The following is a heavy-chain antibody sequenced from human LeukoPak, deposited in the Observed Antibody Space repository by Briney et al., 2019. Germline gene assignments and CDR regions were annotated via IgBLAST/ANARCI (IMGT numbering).Heavy chain of an antibody. CDR2: ISSSGSTM. CDR1: GFTFSTYE. V-gene: IGHV3-48*03. CDR3: SLLAVASPQDY. Sequence: GGSLRLSCAASGFTFSTYEMHWVRQAPGKGLEWVSDISSSGSTMYYADSVKGRFTTSRDNAKNLLYLQMHSLRAEDTAVYYCSLLAVASPQDYWGQGTLVTVSS. J-gene: IGHJ4*02. D-gene: IGHD6-19*01.